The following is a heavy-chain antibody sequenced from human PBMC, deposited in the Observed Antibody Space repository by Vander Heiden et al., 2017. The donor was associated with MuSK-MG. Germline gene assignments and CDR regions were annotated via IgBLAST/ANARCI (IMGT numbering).Heavy chain of an antibody. V-gene: IGHV1-2*02. D-gene: IGHD3-22*01. CDR3: ARVIPYDSSGYNQDFFDY. CDR1: GFTFTASY. J-gene: IGHJ4*02. Sequence: QVHLVQSGAEVKKSGASVQVSCKASGFTFTASYIHWLRQAPGQGLEWLGWISPNSGGTNYAQKFQGRVTLTRDTSISTAYMELSRLRSDDTAVYFCARVIPYDSSGYNQDFFDYWGQGTLVTVSS. CDR2: ISPNSGGT.